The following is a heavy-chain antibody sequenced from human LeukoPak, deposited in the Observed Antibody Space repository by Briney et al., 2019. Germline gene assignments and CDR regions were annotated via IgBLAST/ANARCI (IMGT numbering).Heavy chain of an antibody. J-gene: IGHJ5*02. V-gene: IGHV3-23*01. Sequence: GGSLRLSCAVSGFTFSSYVMSWVRQAPGKGLEWVSAISGSGGSTYYADSVKGRFTISRDNSKNTLYLQMNSLRAEDTALYYCARDRGVDTAMVNWFDPWGQGTLVTVSS. CDR2: ISGSGGST. CDR1: GFTFSSYV. CDR3: ARDRGVDTAMVNWFDP. D-gene: IGHD5-18*01.